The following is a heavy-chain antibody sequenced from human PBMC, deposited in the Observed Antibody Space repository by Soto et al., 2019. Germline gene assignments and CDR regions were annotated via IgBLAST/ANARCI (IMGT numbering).Heavy chain of an antibody. CDR2: IYYSGST. J-gene: IGHJ4*02. D-gene: IGHD4-4*01. CDR3: ARVAVWMTIVLKFDY. Sequence: PSETLSLTCTVSGGSISSSSYYWGWIRQPPGKGLEWIGSIYYSGSTYYNPSLKSRVTISVDTSKNQFSLKLSSVTAVDTAVYYCARVAVWMTIVLKFDYWGQGTLVTVSS. CDR1: GGSISSSSYY. V-gene: IGHV4-39*07.